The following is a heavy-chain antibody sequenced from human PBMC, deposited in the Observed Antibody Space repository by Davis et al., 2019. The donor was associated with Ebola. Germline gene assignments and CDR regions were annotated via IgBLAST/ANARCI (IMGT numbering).Heavy chain of an antibody. J-gene: IGHJ5*02. CDR3: ARVFAGALEWLLYEGWFDP. CDR1: GGSFSGYY. CDR2: INHSGST. V-gene: IGHV4-34*01. Sequence: SETLSLTCAVYGGSFSGYYWSWIRQPPGKGLEWIGEINHSGSTNYNPSLKSRVTISVDTSKNQFSLKLSSVTAADTAVYYCARVFAGALEWLLYEGWFDPWGQGTLATVSS. D-gene: IGHD3-3*01.